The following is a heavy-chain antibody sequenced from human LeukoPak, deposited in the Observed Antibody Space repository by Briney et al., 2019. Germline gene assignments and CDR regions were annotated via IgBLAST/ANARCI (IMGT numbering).Heavy chain of an antibody. J-gene: IGHJ4*02. D-gene: IGHD3-22*01. CDR2: ISGSGGST. Sequence: GGSLRLSCAASGFTFSSYAMSWVRQAPGKGLEWVSAISGSGGSTYYADSVKGRFTISRDNSKNTLYLQMNSLRAEDTAVYYCAKDAGTMIVVVITTFEYWGQGTLVTVSS. CDR1: GFTFSSYA. CDR3: AKDAGTMIVVVITTFEY. V-gene: IGHV3-23*01.